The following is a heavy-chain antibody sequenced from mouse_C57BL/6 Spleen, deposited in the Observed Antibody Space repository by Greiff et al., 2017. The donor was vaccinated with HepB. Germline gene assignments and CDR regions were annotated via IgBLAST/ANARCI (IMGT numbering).Heavy chain of an antibody. V-gene: IGHV6-6*01. J-gene: IGHJ2*01. CDR3: TGGPFDY. CDR1: GFTFSDAW. CDR2: IRNKANNPAT. Sequence: EVKLVESGGGLVQPGGSMKLSCAASGFTFSDAWMDWVRQSPEQGLEWVAEIRNKANNPATYYAESVKARFTISRADSKSSVYLHMNSLRAEDTGIYYCTGGPFDYWGQGTTLTVSS.